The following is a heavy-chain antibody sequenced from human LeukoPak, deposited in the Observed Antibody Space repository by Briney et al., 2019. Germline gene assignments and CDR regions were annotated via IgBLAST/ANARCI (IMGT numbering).Heavy chain of an antibody. V-gene: IGHV3-30*18. CDR1: GFTFSSYG. D-gene: IGHD5-18*01. CDR3: AKDFEHGIQLWYVFDY. Sequence: GGSLRLSCAASGFTFSSYGMPWVRQAPGKGLEWVAVISYDGSNKYYADSVKGRFTISRDNSKNTLYLQMNSLRAEDTAVYYCAKDFEHGIQLWYVFDYWGQGTLVTVSS. J-gene: IGHJ4*02. CDR2: ISYDGSNK.